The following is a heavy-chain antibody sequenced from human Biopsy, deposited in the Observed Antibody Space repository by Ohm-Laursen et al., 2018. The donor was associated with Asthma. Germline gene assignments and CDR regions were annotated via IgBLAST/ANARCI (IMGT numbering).Heavy chain of an antibody. CDR1: GFMFRSFG. CDR2: ISYDGNHK. V-gene: IGHV3-30*18. J-gene: IGHJ4*02. Sequence: SLRLSCAASGFMFRSFGMHWVRQAPGKGLEWVAVISYDGNHKFYEDSVKGRFTISRDNSKNTLYLQMNSLRTEDTAVYYCAKRRGYSGHDNDYWGQGAPVIVSS. CDR3: AKRRGYSGHDNDY. D-gene: IGHD5-12*01.